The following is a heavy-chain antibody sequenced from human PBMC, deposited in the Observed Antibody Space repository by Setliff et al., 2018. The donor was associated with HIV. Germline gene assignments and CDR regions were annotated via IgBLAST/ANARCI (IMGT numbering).Heavy chain of an antibody. V-gene: IGHV4-39*07. CDR2: VYYTGST. CDR3: ARGGYIAARFYYFDY. J-gene: IGHJ4*02. CDR1: GGSVSSSGYY. Sequence: KTSETLSLTCTLSGGSVSSSGYYWGWLRQPPGQGPEWIGSVYYTGSTYYSLSLNSRVTISVDTSKNQFSLKLSSVTAADTAVYYCARGGYIAARFYYFDYWGQGLQVTVSS. D-gene: IGHD6-6*01.